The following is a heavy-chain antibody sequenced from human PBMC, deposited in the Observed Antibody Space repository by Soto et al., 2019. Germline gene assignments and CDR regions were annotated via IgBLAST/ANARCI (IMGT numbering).Heavy chain of an antibody. CDR1: GFTFSNYA. CDR2: ISDSGGST. J-gene: IGHJ4*02. CDR3: VRDLYYDLLTGFYPHDY. Sequence: PXXSLRLSCVASGFTFSNYAMPWVRQAPGKGLEWVSYISDSGGSTYHADSVKGRFTNSRDNSKNTLYLQMNSLGAEDKAIYYCVRDLYYDLLTGFYPHDYWGQGTLVNVSS. V-gene: IGHV3-23*01. D-gene: IGHD3-9*01.